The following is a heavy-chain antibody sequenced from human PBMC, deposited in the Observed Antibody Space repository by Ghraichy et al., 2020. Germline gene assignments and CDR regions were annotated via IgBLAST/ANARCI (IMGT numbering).Heavy chain of an antibody. J-gene: IGHJ4*02. CDR3: ARGDYVWGSYRLKDYYFDY. Sequence: SETLSLTCTVSGGSISSYYWSWIRQPPGKGLEWIGYIYYSGSTNYNPSLKSRVTISVDTSKNQFSLKLSSVTAADTAVYYCARGDYVWGSYRLKDYYFDYWGQGTLVTVSS. V-gene: IGHV4-59*01. CDR2: IYYSGST. CDR1: GGSISSYY. D-gene: IGHD3-16*02.